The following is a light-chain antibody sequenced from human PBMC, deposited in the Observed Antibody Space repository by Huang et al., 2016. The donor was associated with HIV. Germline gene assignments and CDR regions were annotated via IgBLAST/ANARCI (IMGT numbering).Light chain of an antibody. CDR2: GAS. CDR1: QDIGTY. Sequence: IQLTQSPSSLSASVGDRVTSTCRASQDIGTYLAWYQQKPGRAPTGLFYGASSVQSGVTSRFSGNGSGTQFTLTIGSLQPEDFAMYYCQQLNTFPLTFGGGTKVEV. V-gene: IGKV1-9*01. CDR3: QQLNTFPLT. J-gene: IGKJ4*01.